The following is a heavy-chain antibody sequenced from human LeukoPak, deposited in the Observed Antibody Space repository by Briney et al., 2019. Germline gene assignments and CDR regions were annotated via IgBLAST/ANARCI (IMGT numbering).Heavy chain of an antibody. D-gene: IGHD3-22*01. J-gene: IGHJ4*02. Sequence: SETLSLTCTVSGGSISSYYWSWIRQPPGKGLEWIGYIYYSGSTNYNPSLKSRVTISVDTSKNQFSLKLSSVTAADTAVYYCARASMIVVVKGFDYFDYWGQGTLVTVSS. V-gene: IGHV4-59*01. CDR2: IYYSGST. CDR1: GGSISSYY. CDR3: ARASMIVVVKGFDYFDY.